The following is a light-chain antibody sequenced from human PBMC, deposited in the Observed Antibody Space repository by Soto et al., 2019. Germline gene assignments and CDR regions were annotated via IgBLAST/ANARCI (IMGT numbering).Light chain of an antibody. J-gene: IGLJ1*01. Sequence: QSVLTQPPSVSGAPGQRVTISCTGTSSNIGIGYDVHWYQKHPGTAPRLLIYGNTKRPSGVPDRFSGSKSGTSASLAIIGLQAEDEADYYCQSFDIGPGGFHVFGTGTKVTVL. V-gene: IGLV1-40*01. CDR1: SSNIGIGYD. CDR3: QSFDIGPGGFHV. CDR2: GNT.